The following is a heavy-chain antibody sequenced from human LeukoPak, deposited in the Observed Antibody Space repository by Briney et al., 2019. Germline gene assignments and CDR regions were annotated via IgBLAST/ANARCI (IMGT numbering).Heavy chain of an antibody. V-gene: IGHV3-23*01. J-gene: IGHJ5*02. CDR2: VRDSGGST. CDR3: AQNQWEFPA. Sequence: GGSLGLSCVAPGFTFRSYAMSWVRQAPGKGLEWVPGVRDSGGSTYYADSVQGRFTISRDNSKNTLYLQMNSLRAEDTATYFCAQNQWEFPAWGQGTLVTVSS. CDR1: GFTFRSYA. D-gene: IGHD1-26*01.